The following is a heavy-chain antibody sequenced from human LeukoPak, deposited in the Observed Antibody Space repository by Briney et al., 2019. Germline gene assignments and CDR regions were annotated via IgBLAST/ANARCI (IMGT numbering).Heavy chain of an antibody. CDR3: ARPNYYDSSGYYEYYFDY. J-gene: IGHJ4*02. CDR1: GFTVSSNY. CDR2: IYRGGST. D-gene: IGHD3-22*01. V-gene: IGHV3-53*05. Sequence: GGSLRLSCAASGFTVSSNYMSWVRQAPGKGLEWVSIIYRGGSTYYADSVKGRFTISRDNSKNTLYLQMGSLRAEDMAVYYCARPNYYDSSGYYEYYFDYWGQGTLVTVSS.